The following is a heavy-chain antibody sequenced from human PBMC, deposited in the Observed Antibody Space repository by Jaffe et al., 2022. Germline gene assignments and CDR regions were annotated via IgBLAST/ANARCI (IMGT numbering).Heavy chain of an antibody. J-gene: IGHJ1*01. CDR3: ARGYSSSWAAEYFQH. V-gene: IGHV3-48*01. CDR1: GFTFSSYS. D-gene: IGHD6-13*01. Sequence: EVQLVESGGGLVQPGGSLRLSCAASGFTFSSYSMNWVRQAPGKGLEWVSYISSSSSTIYYADSVKGRFTISRDNAKNSLYLQMNSLRAEDTAVYYCARGYSSSWAAEYFQHWGQGTLVTVSS. CDR2: ISSSSSTI.